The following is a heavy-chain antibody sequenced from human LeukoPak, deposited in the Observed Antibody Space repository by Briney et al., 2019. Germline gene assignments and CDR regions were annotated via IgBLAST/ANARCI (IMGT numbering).Heavy chain of an antibody. CDR3: ARSPMVRGVIMAFDY. Sequence: PGGSLRLSCAASGFTFSSYAMHWVRQAPGKGLEYVSGISTNGGSTYYADSVKGRFTISRDNSKNTLFLQMGSLRAEDMAVYYCARSPMVRGVIMAFDYWGQGTLVTVSS. V-gene: IGHV3-64*02. J-gene: IGHJ4*02. CDR1: GFTFSSYA. D-gene: IGHD3-10*01. CDR2: ISTNGGST.